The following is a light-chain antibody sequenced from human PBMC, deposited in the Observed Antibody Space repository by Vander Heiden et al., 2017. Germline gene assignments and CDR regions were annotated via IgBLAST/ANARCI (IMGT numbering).Light chain of an antibody. CDR1: QFINNY. V-gene: IGKV1-39*01. CDR3: QQSYFTPWT. CDR2: GAY. J-gene: IGKJ1*01. Sequence: DMQMTQSPSSLSASVGDRITITCRASQFINNYLNWYQQKPGKAPSLLIFGAYTLQSGVPSRFSGSASGTDFTLSISSLQPEDFATYYCQQSYFTPWTCGQGTKVELK.